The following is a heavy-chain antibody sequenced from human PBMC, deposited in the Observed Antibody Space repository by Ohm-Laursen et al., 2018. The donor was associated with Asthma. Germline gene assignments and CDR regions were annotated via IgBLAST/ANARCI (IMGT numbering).Heavy chain of an antibody. Sequence: SLRLSCAASGFTFSSYGMHWVRQAPGKGLEWVAVISYDGSNKYYADSVKGRFTISRDNSKNTLYLQMNSLRAEDTAVYYCARVNHYYYYGMDVWGQGTTVTVSS. V-gene: IGHV3-30*03. CDR2: ISYDGSNK. CDR1: GFTFSSYG. J-gene: IGHJ6*02. CDR3: ARVNHYYYYGMDV.